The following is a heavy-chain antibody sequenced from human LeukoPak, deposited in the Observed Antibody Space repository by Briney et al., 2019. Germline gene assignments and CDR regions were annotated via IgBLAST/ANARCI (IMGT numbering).Heavy chain of an antibody. D-gene: IGHD6-13*01. CDR1: GFTFDDYA. V-gene: IGHV3-9*01. J-gene: IGHJ4*02. CDR2: ISWNSGSI. Sequence: GGSLRLSCAASGFTFDDYAMHWVRQAPGKGLEWVSGISWNSGSIGYADSVKGRFTISRDNAKNSLYLQMNSLRAEDTAVYYCARASSSWYYFDYWGQGTLVTVSS. CDR3: ARASSSWYYFDY.